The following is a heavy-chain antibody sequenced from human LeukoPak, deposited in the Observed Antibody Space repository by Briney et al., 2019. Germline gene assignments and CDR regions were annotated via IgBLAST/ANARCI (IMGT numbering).Heavy chain of an antibody. CDR2: ISGNGDNT. V-gene: IGHV3-23*01. D-gene: IGHD5-18*01. J-gene: IGHJ5*02. CDR1: GFTFSNYW. Sequence: PGGSLRLSCAASGFTFSNYWMSWVRQAPGKGLEWVSGISGNGDNTYYTDSVKGRFTISRDNSKNTLYLQMNSLRAEDTAVYYCARGYTYGSAWGQGTLVTVSS. CDR3: ARGYTYGSA.